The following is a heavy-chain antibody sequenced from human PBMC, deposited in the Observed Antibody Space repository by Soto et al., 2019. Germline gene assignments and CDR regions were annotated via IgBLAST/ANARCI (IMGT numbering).Heavy chain of an antibody. Sequence: SLRLSCAASGFTFDDYAMHWVRQAPGKGLEWVSGISWNSGSIGYADSVKGRFTISRDNAKNSLYLQMNSLRAEDTALYYCAKDCYDSSGYYSRTFDYWGQGTLVTVS. CDR3: AKDCYDSSGYYSRTFDY. J-gene: IGHJ4*02. D-gene: IGHD3-22*01. CDR2: ISWNSGSI. V-gene: IGHV3-9*01. CDR1: GFTFDDYA.